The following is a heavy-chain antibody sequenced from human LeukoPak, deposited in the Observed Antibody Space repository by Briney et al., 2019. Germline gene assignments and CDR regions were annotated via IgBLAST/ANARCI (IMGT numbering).Heavy chain of an antibody. CDR2: IIPIFGTA. V-gene: IGHV1-69*13. CDR1: GGTFSSYA. D-gene: IGHD3-22*01. Sequence: ASVKVSCKASGGTFSSYANSWVRQAPGQGLEWMGGIIPIFGTANYAQKFQGRVTITADESTSTAYMELSSLRSEDTAVYYCARGRTGYYYDSSGYYPFDYWGQGTLVTVSS. CDR3: ARGRTGYYYDSSGYYPFDY. J-gene: IGHJ4*02.